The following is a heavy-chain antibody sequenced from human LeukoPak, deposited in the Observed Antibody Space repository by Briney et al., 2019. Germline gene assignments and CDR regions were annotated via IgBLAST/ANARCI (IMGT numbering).Heavy chain of an antibody. Sequence: GGSLRLSCAASGFTLSNYFMHWVRQAPGRGLVWVSRINPDGTNTMYAGSVKGRFTISRDNAKNILYLQMNSLRDDDTAVYYCARRVDATRWFDPWGQGTLVTVSS. CDR2: INPDGTNT. D-gene: IGHD2-15*01. J-gene: IGHJ5*02. CDR3: ARRVDATRWFDP. V-gene: IGHV3-74*03. CDR1: GFTLSNYF.